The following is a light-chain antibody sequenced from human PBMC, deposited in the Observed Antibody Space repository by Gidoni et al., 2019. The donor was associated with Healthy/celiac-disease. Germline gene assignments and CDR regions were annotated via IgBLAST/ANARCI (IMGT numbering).Light chain of an antibody. Sequence: QSALTQPRSVSGSPGQSVTISCTGTSSDVGGYNYVSWYQQHPGKAPKLMIYDVSQRPSGVPYRFSGSKSGNTASLTISGLQAEDEADYYCCSYAGSCWVFGGGTKLTVL. CDR2: DVS. J-gene: IGLJ3*02. CDR3: CSYAGSCWV. V-gene: IGLV2-11*01. CDR1: SSDVGGYNY.